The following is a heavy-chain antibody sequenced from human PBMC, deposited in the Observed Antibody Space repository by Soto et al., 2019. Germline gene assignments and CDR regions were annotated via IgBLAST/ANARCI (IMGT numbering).Heavy chain of an antibody. V-gene: IGHV5-51*01. CDR2: IYPGDSDT. Sequence: PGESLKISCKGSGYSFTSYWFGWVRQMPGKGLEWMGIIYPGDSDTRYSPSFQGQVTISADKSISTAYLQWSSLKASDTAMYYCARWLLDYYYGMDVWGQGTTVTVSS. D-gene: IGHD3-22*01. J-gene: IGHJ6*02. CDR1: GYSFTSYW. CDR3: ARWLLDYYYGMDV.